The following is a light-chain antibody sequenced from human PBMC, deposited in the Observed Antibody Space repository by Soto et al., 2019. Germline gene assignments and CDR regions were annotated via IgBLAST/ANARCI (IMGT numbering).Light chain of an antibody. CDR3: QQSYSTPPGT. CDR1: QGISSY. Sequence: DIQMTQSPSSVSASVGDRFTVTCRASQGISSYLNWYQQKPGKAPKLLIYAASSLQSGVPSRFSGSGSGTDFTLTISSLQPEDFATYYCQQSYSTPPGTFGQGTKVDIK. CDR2: AAS. V-gene: IGKV1-39*01. J-gene: IGKJ1*01.